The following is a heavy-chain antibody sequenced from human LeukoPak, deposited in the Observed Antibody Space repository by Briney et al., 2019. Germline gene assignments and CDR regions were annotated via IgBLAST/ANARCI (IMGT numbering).Heavy chain of an antibody. J-gene: IGHJ4*02. CDR1: GGSIRSYY. D-gene: IGHD5-18*01. CDR2: IYYSGST. V-gene: IGHV4-59*08. CDR3: ARLSRGPIQLWYSFDY. Sequence: SETLSLTCTVSGGSIRSYYWSWIRQPPGKGLEWIGYIYYSGSTNYNPSLKSRVTISVDTSKNQFSLKLSSVTAADTAVYYCARLSRGPIQLWYSFDYWGQGTLVTVSS.